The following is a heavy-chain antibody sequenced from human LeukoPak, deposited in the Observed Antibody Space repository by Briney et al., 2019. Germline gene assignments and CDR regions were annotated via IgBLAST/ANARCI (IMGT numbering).Heavy chain of an antibody. V-gene: IGHV1-8*02. D-gene: IGHD6-13*01. J-gene: IGHJ4*02. CDR1: GYTFTSSD. CDR2: INPNSGRT. CDR3: ARGRSGLAAAGTYDY. Sequence: ASVKVSCKTSGYTFTSSDINWVRQAAGQGLEWMGWINPNSGRTGYAQKFQGRVTMTADNSISTAYMQLSSLRFDDTAVYYSARGRSGLAAAGTYDYWGQGTLITVSS.